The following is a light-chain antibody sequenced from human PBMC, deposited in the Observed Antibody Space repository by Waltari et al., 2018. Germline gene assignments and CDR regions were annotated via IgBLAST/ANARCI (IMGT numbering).Light chain of an antibody. CDR1: QRVGSK. CDR2: GAS. V-gene: IGKV3-15*01. CDR3: HQDNNWPRT. J-gene: IGKJ1*01. Sequence: EIVMTQSPATLSVSPGERATLPCRASQRVGSKLAWYQQKPGQAPRPLIYGASTRATGIPARFSGSGSGTEFTLTISSLQSEDFAVYYCHQDNNWPRTFGQGTKVEIK.